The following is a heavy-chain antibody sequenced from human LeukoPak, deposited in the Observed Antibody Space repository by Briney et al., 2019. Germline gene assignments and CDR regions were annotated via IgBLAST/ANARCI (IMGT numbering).Heavy chain of an antibody. Sequence: SETLSLTCTVSGGSISSYYWSWIRQPPGKGLEWIGHIYYSGSTNYNPSLKSRVTISVDTSKNQFSLKLSSVTAADTAVYYCARTSYYYDSSGYYYPYYFDYWGQGTLVTVSS. CDR2: IYYSGST. CDR1: GGSISSYY. CDR3: ARTSYYYDSSGYYYPYYFDY. V-gene: IGHV4-59*01. D-gene: IGHD3-22*01. J-gene: IGHJ4*02.